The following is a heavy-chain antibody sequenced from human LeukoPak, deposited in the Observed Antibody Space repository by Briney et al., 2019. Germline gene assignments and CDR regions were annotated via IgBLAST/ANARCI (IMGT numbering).Heavy chain of an antibody. V-gene: IGHV3-30-3*01. J-gene: IGHJ4*02. D-gene: IGHD3-3*01. CDR3: AREVHDAPFDY. CDR2: ISYDGSNK. CDR1: GFTFSSYA. Sequence: GGSLRLSCAASGFTFSSYAMHWVRQAPGKGLEWVAVISYDGSNKYYADSVKGRFTISRDNSKNTLYLQMNSLRAEDTAVYYCAREVHDAPFDYWGQGTLVTVSS.